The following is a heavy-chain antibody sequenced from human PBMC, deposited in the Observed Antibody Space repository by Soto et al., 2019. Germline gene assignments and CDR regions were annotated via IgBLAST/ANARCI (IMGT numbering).Heavy chain of an antibody. CDR2: ISGYNGNT. CDR3: ARDEGIRGLEF. J-gene: IGHJ4*02. Sequence: QVQLVQSGPEVKKPGASVKVSCKASGYTFSNYGISWVRQAPGQGLEWMGWISGYNGNTAYARNLQDRVTMTLDAPTTTSYMELRSLRSDDPAVYYCARDEGIRGLEFRGPGTLGTVSS. CDR1: GYTFSNYG. D-gene: IGHD3-10*01. V-gene: IGHV1-18*04.